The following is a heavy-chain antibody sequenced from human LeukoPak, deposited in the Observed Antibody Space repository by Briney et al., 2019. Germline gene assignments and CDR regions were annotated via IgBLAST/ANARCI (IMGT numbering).Heavy chain of an antibody. CDR3: AKVYGWYGEGYFDY. V-gene: IGHV3-53*01. J-gene: IGHJ4*02. Sequence: GGALRLSCEASGFTVSSNYMSWVRQAPGKGLEWVSVIYSDGSTYYADSVKGRFTISRDSSKNTLYLQMNSLRAEDTAVYYCAKVYGWYGEGYFDYWGQGTLVTVSS. D-gene: IGHD3-10*01. CDR2: IYSDGST. CDR1: GFTVSSNY.